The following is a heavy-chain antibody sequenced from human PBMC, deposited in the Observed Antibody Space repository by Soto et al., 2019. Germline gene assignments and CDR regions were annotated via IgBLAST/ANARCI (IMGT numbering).Heavy chain of an antibody. Sequence: SGPTLVNPTETLTLTCTFSGFSITSPGMSVSWIRQPPGRALEWLALIERDDDDKYYSTSLKTRLTISKDTRKNQVVLTMANMDPADTAAYYCARSIRGPRKFNGMDVWGQGTTVTVSS. V-gene: IGHV2-70*13. D-gene: IGHD1-20*01. CDR2: IERDDDDK. CDR1: GFSITSPGMS. J-gene: IGHJ6*02. CDR3: ARSIRGPRKFNGMDV.